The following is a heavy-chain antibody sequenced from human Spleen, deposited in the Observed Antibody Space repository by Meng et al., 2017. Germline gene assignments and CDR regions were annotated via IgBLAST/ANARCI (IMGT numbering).Heavy chain of an antibody. Sequence: EVEVMESGGGLVQLGGSLRLSCAASGFTVSSFWMHWVRQAPGKGLVWVSRINEDGRTINYAGSVRGRFTISRDSARNTLSLQMNNLRAEDTALYYCVRDFGGPGDTWGQGTLVTVSS. D-gene: IGHD3-16*01. V-gene: IGHV3-74*01. CDR2: INEDGRTI. CDR1: GFTVSSFW. CDR3: VRDFGGPGDT. J-gene: IGHJ5*02.